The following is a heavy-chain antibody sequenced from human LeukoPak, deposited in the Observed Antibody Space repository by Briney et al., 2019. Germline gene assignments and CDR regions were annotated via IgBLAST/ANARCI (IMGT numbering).Heavy chain of an antibody. V-gene: IGHV1-69*01. CDR2: IIPIFGTA. Sequence: ASVKVSCKASGGTFSSYAISWVRQAPGQGLEWMGGIIPIFGTANYAQKFQGRVTITADESTSTAYMDLSSLRSEDTAVYYCSRDPYYYGSGSYGGFDYWGQGTLVTVSS. CDR3: SRDPYYYGSGSYGGFDY. J-gene: IGHJ4*02. CDR1: GGTFSSYA. D-gene: IGHD3-10*01.